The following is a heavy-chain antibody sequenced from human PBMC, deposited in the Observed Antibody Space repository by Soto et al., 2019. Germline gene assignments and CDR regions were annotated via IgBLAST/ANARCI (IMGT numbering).Heavy chain of an antibody. CDR3: AKVTIFGVAHDAFDI. D-gene: IGHD3-3*01. CDR2: ISGSGGST. Sequence: GILRPSCAASGFTVSSYAISWVRQAPGKGLEWFSAISGSGGSTYYADSVKGRFTISRDNSKHTLYLQMNSLRAEDTAVYYCAKVTIFGVAHDAFDIWGQGTMVTV. V-gene: IGHV3-23*01. J-gene: IGHJ3*02. CDR1: GFTVSSYA.